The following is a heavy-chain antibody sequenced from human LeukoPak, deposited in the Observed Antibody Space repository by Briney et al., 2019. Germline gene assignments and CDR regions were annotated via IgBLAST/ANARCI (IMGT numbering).Heavy chain of an antibody. D-gene: IGHD2-15*01. Sequence: GSLRLSCAASGFIFSGSWMTWVRQAAGKGLEWVANIKQDEGEKNYVDSVKGRFTISRDNARNSLYLQMNSLRDEDTAVYYCARGDGGSDFWGQGTLVTVSS. V-gene: IGHV3-7*01. CDR2: IKQDEGEK. CDR3: ARGDGGSDF. J-gene: IGHJ4*02. CDR1: GFIFSGSW.